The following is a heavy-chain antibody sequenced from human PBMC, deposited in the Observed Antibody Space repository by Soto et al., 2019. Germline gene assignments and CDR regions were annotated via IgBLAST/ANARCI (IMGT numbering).Heavy chain of an antibody. CDR2: IYYDGNT. J-gene: IGHJ4*02. CDR3: AKTGTMTSSGPIDF. V-gene: IGHV4-39*01. CDR1: GGSITSSSHY. D-gene: IGHD1-1*01. Sequence: SETLSLTCTVSGGSITSSSHYWGWIRQPPGKGLECIGNIYYDGNTYYNPSLKSRVTISLDTSKNQFSLRLNSVTAADTAVYYCAKTGTMTSSGPIDFWGQG.